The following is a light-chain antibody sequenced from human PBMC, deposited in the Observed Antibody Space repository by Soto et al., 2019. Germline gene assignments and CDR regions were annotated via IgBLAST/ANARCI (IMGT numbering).Light chain of an antibody. CDR1: QGISSY. CDR3: QHPKWA. Sequence: AIRMTQSPSSLSASTGDRVTITCRASQGISSYLAWYQQKPGKAPKLLIYAASTLQSGVPSRFSGSGSGTDFTLTISCLQSEDFATYYCQHPKWAFGQGTTVEI. J-gene: IGKJ1*01. V-gene: IGKV1-8*01. CDR2: AAS.